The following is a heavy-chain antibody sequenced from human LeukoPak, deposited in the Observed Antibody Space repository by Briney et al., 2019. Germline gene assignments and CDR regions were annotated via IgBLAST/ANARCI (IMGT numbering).Heavy chain of an antibody. CDR3: ARGGPYSSSPYFDY. V-gene: IGHV3-21*01. CDR1: GFTFSSYS. CDR2: ISSSSSYI. D-gene: IGHD6-6*01. J-gene: IGHJ4*02. Sequence: GGSLRLSCAASGFTFSSYSMNWVRQAPGRGLEWVSSISSSSSYIYYADSVKGRFTISRDNAKNSLYLQMNSLRAEDTAVYYCARGGPYSSSPYFDYWGQGTLVTVSS.